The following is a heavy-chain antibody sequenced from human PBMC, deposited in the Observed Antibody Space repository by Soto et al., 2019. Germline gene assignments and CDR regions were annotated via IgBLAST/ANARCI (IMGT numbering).Heavy chain of an antibody. CDR3: ARGVVVGSSTDY. J-gene: IGHJ4*02. CDR2: ISYDATNI. D-gene: IGHD2-15*01. CDR1: GFTFSSYA. Sequence: QVQLVESGGGVVQPGRSLRLSCAASGFTFSSYAMHWVCQAPGKGLEWVAVISYDATNIYYADSMKGRFTISRDNSKNTLYLQMNSLRPEDTAVYYCARGVVVGSSTDYWGQGTLVTVSS. V-gene: IGHV3-30-3*01.